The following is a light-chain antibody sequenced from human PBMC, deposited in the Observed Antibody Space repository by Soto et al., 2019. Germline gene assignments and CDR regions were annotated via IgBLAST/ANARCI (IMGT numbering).Light chain of an antibody. CDR1: QSVSGK. CDR2: DAS. CDR3: QQYNNWPPWT. J-gene: IGKJ1*01. Sequence: EIVMTQSPDTLSLSPGERATLSCRASQSVSGKLAWYQHRPGQAPRLLIYDASIRATGIPARFSGSASRTVFTLNISSLQSEDFALYYCQQYNNWPPWTFGQGTKVDIK. V-gene: IGKV3-15*01.